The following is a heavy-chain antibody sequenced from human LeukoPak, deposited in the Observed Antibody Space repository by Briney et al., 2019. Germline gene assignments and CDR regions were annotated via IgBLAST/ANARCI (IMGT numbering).Heavy chain of an antibody. V-gene: IGHV3-23*01. CDR2: ISGGGST. CDR1: GFTFSSYA. D-gene: IGHD6-13*01. J-gene: IGHJ4*02. Sequence: PGGSLRLSCEASGFTFSSYAMSWVRQAPGKGLEWVSVISGGGSTYYADSVKGRFTISRDNSKNTLYLQMNSLRAEDTAVYYCAKVKESSRGEGGYFDYWGQGTLVTVSS. CDR3: AKVKESSRGEGGYFDY.